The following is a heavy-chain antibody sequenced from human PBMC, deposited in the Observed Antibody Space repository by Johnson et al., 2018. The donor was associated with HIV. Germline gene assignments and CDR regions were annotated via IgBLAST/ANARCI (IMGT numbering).Heavy chain of an antibody. V-gene: IGHV3-38-3*01. CDR3: ARTLGRHDDAFDI. J-gene: IGHJ3*02. CDR1: GFTVSSNE. CDR2: ISGGST. D-gene: IGHD6-6*01. Sequence: VQLVESRGVLVQPGGSLRLSCAASGFTVSSNEMSWVRQAPGKGLECVSSISGGSTYYAEYVKGRFTISRDNSKNTLYLQMNSLRAEDTAVYYCARTLGRHDDAFDIWGQGTMVTVSS.